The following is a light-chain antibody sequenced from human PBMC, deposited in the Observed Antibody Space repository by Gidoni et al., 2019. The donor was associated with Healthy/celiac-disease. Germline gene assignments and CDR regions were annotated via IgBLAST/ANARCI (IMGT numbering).Light chain of an antibody. CDR1: QSISSY. CDR3: QQSYSTPQYT. CDR2: AAS. Sequence: DIQMTQSPSSLSASVGDRVTITCRASQSISSYLNWYQQKPGKAPKRLIYAASSLQSGVPSRFSGSGSGTDFNITISSLQPEDFATYYCQQSYSTPQYTFGQGTKLEIK. V-gene: IGKV1-39*01. J-gene: IGKJ2*01.